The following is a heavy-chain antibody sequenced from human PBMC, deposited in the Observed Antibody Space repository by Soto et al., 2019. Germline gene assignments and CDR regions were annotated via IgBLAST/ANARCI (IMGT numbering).Heavy chain of an antibody. CDR2: INHSGST. J-gene: IGHJ5*02. CDR1: GGSFSGYY. V-gene: IGHV4-34*01. D-gene: IGHD5-12*01. CDR3: ARGEGRLVGTWLDP. Sequence: QVQLQQWGAGLLKPSETLSLTCAVYGGSFSGYYWSWIRQPPGKGLEWIGEINHSGSTNYNPSLKSRVTISLDTSKTQLSLKLTSVTDADTAVYYCARGEGRLVGTWLDPWGQGTLVTVSS.